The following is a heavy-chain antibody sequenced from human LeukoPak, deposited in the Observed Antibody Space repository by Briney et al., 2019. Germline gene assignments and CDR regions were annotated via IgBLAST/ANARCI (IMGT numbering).Heavy chain of an antibody. CDR3: AALPGAVDLDY. CDR2: ISSSSSYT. CDR1: GFTFSSYS. V-gene: IGHV3-21*01. Sequence: GGSLRLSCAASGFTFSSYSMNWVRQAPGKGLEWVSSISSSSSYTYYADSVKGRFTISRDNAKNSLYLQMNSLRAEDTAVYYCAALPGAVDLDYWGQGTLVTVSS. D-gene: IGHD6-19*01. J-gene: IGHJ4*01.